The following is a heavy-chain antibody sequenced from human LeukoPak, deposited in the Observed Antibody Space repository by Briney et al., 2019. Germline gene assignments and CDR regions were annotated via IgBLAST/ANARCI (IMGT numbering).Heavy chain of an antibody. D-gene: IGHD7-27*01. J-gene: IGHJ6*02. CDR3: ARPGQLGSLYYGLDV. Sequence: SETLSLTCAVYGESFSDYYWTWIRQPPGKGLEWIGEINHSGSTNYNPSLKSRVTISVDTPKKQFSLKVTSVIDADTAVYYCARPGQLGSLYYGLDVWGQGTTVTVSS. CDR2: INHSGST. CDR1: GESFSDYY. V-gene: IGHV4-34*01.